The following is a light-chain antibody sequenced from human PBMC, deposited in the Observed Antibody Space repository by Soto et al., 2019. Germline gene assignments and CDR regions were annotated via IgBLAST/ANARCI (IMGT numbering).Light chain of an antibody. CDR3: SSYTSSGVLV. Sequence: QSVLTKPASVNGSPGQSITISCTGTSSDVGGYNYVSWYQQHPGKAPKLMIYDVSNRPSGVSNRFSGSKSGNTASLTISGLQAEDEADYYCSSYTSSGVLVFGTGTKVTVL. CDR1: SSDVGGYNY. V-gene: IGLV2-14*01. J-gene: IGLJ1*01. CDR2: DVS.